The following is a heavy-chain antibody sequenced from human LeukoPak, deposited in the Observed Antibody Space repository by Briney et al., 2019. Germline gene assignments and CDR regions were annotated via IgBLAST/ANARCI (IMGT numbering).Heavy chain of an antibody. CDR2: LYTSGTT. J-gene: IGHJ4*02. CDR3: AGRDY. CDR1: GAPISRYY. V-gene: IGHV4-4*07. Sequence: SETLSLTCAASGAPISRYYWSWIRQAAGKGLEWIGRLYTSGTTDYNPSLASRVTISVDRSKNQISLKVTSVTAADTAVYYCAGRDYWGQGILVTVSS.